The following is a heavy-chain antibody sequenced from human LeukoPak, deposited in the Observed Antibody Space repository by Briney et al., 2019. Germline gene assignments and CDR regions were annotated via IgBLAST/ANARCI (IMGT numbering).Heavy chain of an antibody. D-gene: IGHD1-26*01. CDR2: ISSSSSYI. CDR1: GFTFSSYS. V-gene: IGHV3-21*01. J-gene: IGHJ4*02. CDR3: ARDGSGSYSILLPLGPFDY. Sequence: PGGSLRLSCAASGFTFSSYSMNWVRQAPGKGLEWVSSISSSSSYIYYADSVKGRFTISRDNAKNSLYLQMNSLRAEDTAVYYCARDGSGSYSILLPLGPFDYWGQGTLVTVSS.